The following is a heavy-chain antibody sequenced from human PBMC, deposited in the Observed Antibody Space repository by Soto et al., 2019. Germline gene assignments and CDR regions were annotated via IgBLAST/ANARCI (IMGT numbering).Heavy chain of an antibody. CDR3: TRGDF. V-gene: IGHV4-31*03. Sequence: QVQLQESGPGLVKPSQTLSLTCSVSGESITSVGYYWTWVRQPPGKGLEWIGFISYTGSTFYNSSLKSRVTISRHTSQNQSSLDLKSVTVADTAVYYCTRGDFWGQGVLVTVSS. CDR1: GESITSVGYY. J-gene: IGHJ4*02. CDR2: ISYTGST.